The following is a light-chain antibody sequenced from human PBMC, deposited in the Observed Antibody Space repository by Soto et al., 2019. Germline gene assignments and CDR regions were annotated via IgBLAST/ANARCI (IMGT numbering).Light chain of an antibody. CDR2: YDS. CDR1: HIGSKS. V-gene: IGLV3-21*04. J-gene: IGLJ2*01. Sequence: SYELTQPPSVSVAPGKTARITCGGNHIGSKSVHWYQQKPGQAPVLVIYYDSDRPSGIPERFSGSNSGNTATLTISRVEAGDEADYYCQVWDSSSDPHPVFGGGTKLTVL. CDR3: QVWDSSSDPHPV.